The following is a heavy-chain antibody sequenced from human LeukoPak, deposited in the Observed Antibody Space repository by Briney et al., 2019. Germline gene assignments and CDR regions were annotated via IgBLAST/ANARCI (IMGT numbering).Heavy chain of an antibody. CDR3: ARGVNSGYFDY. Sequence: SETLSLTCAVSGASFSDYYWSWIRQPPGKGLEWIGEINHDRRTNYNPSLKSRVTISVDTSKNQFSLKLTSVTAADTAVYYCARGVNSGYFDYCGQGTLVTVSS. CDR1: GASFSDYY. CDR2: INHDRRT. V-gene: IGHV4-34*01. J-gene: IGHJ4*02. D-gene: IGHD1-26*01.